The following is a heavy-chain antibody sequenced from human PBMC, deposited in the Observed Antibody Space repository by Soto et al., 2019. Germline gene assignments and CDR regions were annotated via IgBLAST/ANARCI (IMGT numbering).Heavy chain of an antibody. CDR2: ISYDGSNK. Sequence: QVQLVESGGGVVQPGRSLRLSCAASGFTFSSYAMHWVRQAPGKGLEWVAVISYDGSNKYYADSVKGRFTISRDNSKNTLYLQMNSLRAEDTAVYYCARDPGDDYSNYDVYYYGIDVWGQGTTVTVSS. J-gene: IGHJ6*02. CDR1: GFTFSSYA. V-gene: IGHV3-30-3*01. CDR3: ARDPGDDYSNYDVYYYGIDV. D-gene: IGHD4-4*01.